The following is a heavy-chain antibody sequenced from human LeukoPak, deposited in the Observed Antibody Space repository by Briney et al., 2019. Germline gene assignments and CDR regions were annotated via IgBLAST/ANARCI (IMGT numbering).Heavy chain of an antibody. CDR1: GFILSNYR. Sequence: PGGSLRLSCAASGFILSNYRMNWVRQAPGKGLEWVSAISGSGGSTYYADSVKGRFTISRDNSKNTLYLQMNSLRAEDTAVYYCAKDPGSYFPGDYWGQGTLVTVSS. D-gene: IGHD1-26*01. J-gene: IGHJ4*02. V-gene: IGHV3-23*01. CDR2: ISGSGGST. CDR3: AKDPGSYFPGDY.